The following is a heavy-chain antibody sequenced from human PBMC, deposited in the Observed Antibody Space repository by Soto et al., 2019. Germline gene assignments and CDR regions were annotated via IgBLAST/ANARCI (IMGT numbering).Heavy chain of an antibody. CDR3: ARDALEYYYGSGRHPTPFDY. D-gene: IGHD3-10*01. J-gene: IGHJ4*02. CDR2: INHSGST. Sequence: QSLTCAVYGGSFSGYYWSWIRQPPGKGLEWIGEINHSGSTNYNPSLKSRVTISVDTSKNQFSLKLSSVTAADTAVYYCARDALEYYYGSGRHPTPFDYWGQGTLVTVSS. V-gene: IGHV4-34*01. CDR1: GGSFSGYY.